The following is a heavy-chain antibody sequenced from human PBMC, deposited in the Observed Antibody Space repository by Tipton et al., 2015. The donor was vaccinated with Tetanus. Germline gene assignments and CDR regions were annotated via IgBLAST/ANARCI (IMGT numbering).Heavy chain of an antibody. J-gene: IGHJ3*01. CDR3: ARRSYCTSTRRFDAFDL. CDR1: GASISSYY. CDR2: THHSGNT. V-gene: IGHV4-59*01. Sequence: GLVKPSETLSLSCTVSGASISSYYWNWIRQVPGKGLEWIGYTHHSGNTNYNPSLSGRVTTSVDTSKNQFSLKMSSVTAADTAVYFCARRSYCTSTRRFDAFDLWGPGTRVTVSS. D-gene: IGHD2-8*01.